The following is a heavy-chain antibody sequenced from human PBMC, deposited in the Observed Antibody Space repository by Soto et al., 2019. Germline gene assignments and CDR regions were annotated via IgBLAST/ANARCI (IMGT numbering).Heavy chain of an antibody. CDR2: INPNSGGT. D-gene: IGHD6-13*01. CDR1: GYTFTGYY. CDR3: ARAPGAAAGTGRKYYYYGMDV. V-gene: IGHV1-2*04. Sequence: ASVKVSCKASGYTFTGYYMHWVRQAPGQGLEWMGWINPNSGGTNYAQKFQGWVTMTRDTSISTAYMELSRLRSDDTAVYYCARAPGAAAGTGRKYYYYGMDVWGQGTTVTVS. J-gene: IGHJ6*02.